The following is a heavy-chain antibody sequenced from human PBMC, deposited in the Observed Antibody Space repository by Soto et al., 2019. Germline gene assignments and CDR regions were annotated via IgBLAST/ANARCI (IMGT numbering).Heavy chain of an antibody. Sequence: GASVKVSCKASGYTFTSYAMHWVRQAPGQRLEWMGWINAGNGNTKYSQKFQGRVTITRDTSASTAYMELSGLRSEDTAVYYCATVGTAVTSRAFDIWGQGTMVTVSS. CDR2: INAGNGNT. CDR1: GYTFTSYA. D-gene: IGHD4-17*01. CDR3: ATVGTAVTSRAFDI. V-gene: IGHV1-3*01. J-gene: IGHJ3*02.